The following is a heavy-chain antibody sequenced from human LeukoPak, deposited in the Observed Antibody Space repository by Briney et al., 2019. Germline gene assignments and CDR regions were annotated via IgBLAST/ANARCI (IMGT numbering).Heavy chain of an antibody. CDR2: INSDGSST. J-gene: IGHJ4*02. CDR1: GFTFSSYW. D-gene: IGHD3-22*01. V-gene: IGHV3-74*01. Sequence: PGGSLRLSCAASGFTFSSYWMHWVRQAPGKGLVWVSRINSDGSSTSYADSVKGRFTISRDNAKNSLYLQMNSLRAEDTALYYCARYYDYDSRGYYYYFDYWGQGTLVTVSS. CDR3: ARYYDYDSRGYYYYFDY.